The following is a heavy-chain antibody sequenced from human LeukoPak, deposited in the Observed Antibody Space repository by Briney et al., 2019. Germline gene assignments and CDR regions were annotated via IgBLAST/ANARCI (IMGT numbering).Heavy chain of an antibody. V-gene: IGHV1-24*01. CDR2: FDPEDGET. J-gene: IGHJ5*02. CDR1: GYTLTELS. D-gene: IGHD6-13*01. Sequence: ASVKVSCKVSGYTLTELSMHWVRQAPGKGLEWMGGFDPEDGETIYAQKFQGRVTMTEDTSTDTAHMELSSLRSEDTAVYYCATYLSSSWPRWFDPWGQGTLVTVSS. CDR3: ATYLSSSWPRWFDP.